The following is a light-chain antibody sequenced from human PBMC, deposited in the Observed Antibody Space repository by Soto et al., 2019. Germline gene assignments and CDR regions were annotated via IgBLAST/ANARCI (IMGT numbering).Light chain of an antibody. CDR2: GAS. CDR1: QSFSSSY. J-gene: IGKJ3*01. CDR3: QQYWT. V-gene: IGKV3-20*01. Sequence: EIVLTQSPGTLSLSPGEIATLSCRASQSFSSSYLAWYQQKPGKAPRLLIYGASSRATGIPDRFSGSGSGTDFTLTISRLAPEDFAVYYWQQYWTCGPGTKVDIK.